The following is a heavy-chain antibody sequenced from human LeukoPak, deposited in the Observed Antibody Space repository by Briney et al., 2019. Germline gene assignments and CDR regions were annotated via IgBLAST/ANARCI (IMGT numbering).Heavy chain of an antibody. CDR1: GFTFSVYY. V-gene: IGHV3-11*01. CDR2: ISSSGSTI. Sequence: GGSLRLSCAASGFTFSVYYMNWIRQAPGKGLECVSYISSSGSTIYYADSVKGRFTISRDNAKNSLYLQMNSLRAEDTALYYCAKPAKTDYADYWGQGTLVTVSS. D-gene: IGHD1-14*01. J-gene: IGHJ4*02. CDR3: AKPAKTDYADY.